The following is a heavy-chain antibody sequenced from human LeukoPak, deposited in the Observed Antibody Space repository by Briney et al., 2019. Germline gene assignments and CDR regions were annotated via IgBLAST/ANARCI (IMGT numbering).Heavy chain of an antibody. J-gene: IGHJ4*02. CDR2: ISRMGFTT. V-gene: IGHV3-23*01. CDR1: GFTLDNTA. Sequence: GGPLRLSCAVSGFTLDNTAMCWVRQAPGKGLEWISGISRMGFTTYYADSVNGRFTIPRDTSKNTLYLQMDTLRPEDTALYYCAKEEVPNDYWGQGTLVTVSS. CDR3: AKEEVPNDY.